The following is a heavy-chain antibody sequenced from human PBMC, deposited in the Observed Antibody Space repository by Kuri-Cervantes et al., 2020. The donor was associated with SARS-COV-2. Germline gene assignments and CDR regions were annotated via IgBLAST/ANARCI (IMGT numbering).Heavy chain of an antibody. CDR3: TSSPTIFGVVIISGNS. CDR1: GFTFSNAW. J-gene: IGHJ4*02. CDR2: IKSKTDGGTT. D-gene: IGHD3-3*01. V-gene: IGHV3-15*01. Sequence: LSLTCAASGFTFSNAWMSWVRQAPGKGLEWVGRIKSKTDGGTTDYAAPVKGRFTISRDDSKNTLYLQMNSLKTEDTAVYYCTSSPTIFGVVIISGNSWGQGTLVTVSS.